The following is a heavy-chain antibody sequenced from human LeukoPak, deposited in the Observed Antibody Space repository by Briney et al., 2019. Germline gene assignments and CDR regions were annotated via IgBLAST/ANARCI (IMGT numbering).Heavy chain of an antibody. Sequence: ASVKVSCKASGYTFTDYYMHWVRQAPGQGLEWMGWINPNSGGTSYAQKFQGRVTMTRDTSISTVYMEVSWLTSDDTGIYYCSRADRLHGGPYLIGPWGQGTLVTVSS. V-gene: IGHV1-2*02. CDR3: SRADRLHGGPYLIGP. J-gene: IGHJ5*02. CDR1: GYTFTDYY. CDR2: INPNSGGT. D-gene: IGHD2-21*01.